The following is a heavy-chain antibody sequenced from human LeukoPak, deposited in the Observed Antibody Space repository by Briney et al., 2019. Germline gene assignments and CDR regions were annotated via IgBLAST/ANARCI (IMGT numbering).Heavy chain of an antibody. Sequence: PGGSLRLSCAASGFTFSSYGMHWVRQAPGKGLEWVAVIWYDGSNKYYADSVKGRFTISGDNSKNTLYLQMNSLRAEDTAVYYCARDDALYCSGGSCFHFDYWGQGTLVTVSS. CDR2: IWYDGSNK. CDR3: ARDDALYCSGGSCFHFDY. J-gene: IGHJ4*02. V-gene: IGHV3-33*01. CDR1: GFTFSSYG. D-gene: IGHD2-15*01.